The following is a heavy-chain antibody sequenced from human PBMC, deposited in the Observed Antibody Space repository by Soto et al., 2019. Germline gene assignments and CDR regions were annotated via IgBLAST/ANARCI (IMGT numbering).Heavy chain of an antibody. V-gene: IGHV4-39*01. J-gene: IGHJ2*01. CDR1: GGSISSSSYY. CDR2: IYYSGST. Sequence: QLQLQESGPGLVKPSETLSLTCTVSGGSISSSSYYWGWIRQPPGKGLEWIGSIYYSGSTYYNPSLKIRVTISVDTAKNQFSLKLSTVTAADTAVYYCARRFDDYGDHDGYFDLWGRGTLVTVSS. CDR3: ARRFDDYGDHDGYFDL. D-gene: IGHD4-17*01.